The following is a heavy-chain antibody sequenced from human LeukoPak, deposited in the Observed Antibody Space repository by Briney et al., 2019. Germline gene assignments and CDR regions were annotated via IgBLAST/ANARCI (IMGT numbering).Heavy chain of an antibody. CDR2: IRYDGSNK. J-gene: IGHJ4*02. V-gene: IGHV3-30*02. D-gene: IGHD3-16*02. Sequence: PGGSLRLSCAASGFTFSSYGMHWVRQAPGKGLEWAAFIRYDGSNKYYADSVKGRFTISRDNSKNTLYLQMNSLRAEDTAVYYCAKADYDYVWGSYRNQWYFDYWGQGTLVTVSS. CDR3: AKADYDYVWGSYRNQWYFDY. CDR1: GFTFSSYG.